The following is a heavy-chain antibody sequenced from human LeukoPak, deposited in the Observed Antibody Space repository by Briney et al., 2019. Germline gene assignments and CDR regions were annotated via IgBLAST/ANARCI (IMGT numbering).Heavy chain of an antibody. CDR2: IWYDGSNK. V-gene: IGHV3-33*06. CDR3: ANGGARGMYYFDY. J-gene: IGHJ4*02. CDR1: GFTFSDFG. Sequence: PGGSLRLSCAASGFTFSDFGMHWVAQAPGKGLEGRAIIWYDGSNKYYADSVKGRFTISRDNSQNTMYLQMSSLRAEDTAVYYCANGGARGMYYFDYWGQGALVTVSS. D-gene: IGHD3-10*01.